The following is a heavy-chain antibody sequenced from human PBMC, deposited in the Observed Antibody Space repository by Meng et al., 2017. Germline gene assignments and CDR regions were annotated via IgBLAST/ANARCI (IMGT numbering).Heavy chain of an antibody. CDR2: ISGSGGA. Sequence: GGSLRLSCAASGFTFSSYAMSWVRQAPGKGLEWVSAISGSGGAYYADSVKGRFTISRDNSKNTLYLQMNSLRAEDTAVYYCARELRYSPDYWGQGTLVTVSS. CDR3: ARELRYSPDY. J-gene: IGHJ4*02. D-gene: IGHD3-9*01. V-gene: IGHV3-23*01. CDR1: GFTFSSYA.